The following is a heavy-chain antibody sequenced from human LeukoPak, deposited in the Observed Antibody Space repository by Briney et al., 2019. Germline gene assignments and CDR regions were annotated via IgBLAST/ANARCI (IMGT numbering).Heavy chain of an antibody. V-gene: IGHV3-48*03. CDR1: GFTFSTYE. D-gene: IGHD6-13*01. Sequence: PGGSLRLSCAASGFTFSTYEINWIRQAPGRGLEWVSYISGGSSIIYYADSVKGRFTISRDNAKNSLYLQMNSLRAEDTAVYYCAIPSWAFIAAAGTWGQGTLVTVSS. CDR2: ISGGSSII. J-gene: IGHJ4*02. CDR3: AIPSWAFIAAAGT.